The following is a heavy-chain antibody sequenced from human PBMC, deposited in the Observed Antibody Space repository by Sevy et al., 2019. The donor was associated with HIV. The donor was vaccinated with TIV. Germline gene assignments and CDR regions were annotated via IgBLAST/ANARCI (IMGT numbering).Heavy chain of an antibody. V-gene: IGHV3-66*01. J-gene: IGHJ6*02. CDR2: IYSDGRT. CDR1: GLSVSDNY. D-gene: IGHD3-16*02. CDR3: ARISQNYYYGMDV. Sequence: GGSLRLSCAASGLSVSDNYMNWVRQAPGKGLELVSVIYSDGRTYYPDSVKVRFSTSSDNSKNTLYLHMKSLGPEDTAFYYCARISQNYYYGMDVWGQGTTVTVSS.